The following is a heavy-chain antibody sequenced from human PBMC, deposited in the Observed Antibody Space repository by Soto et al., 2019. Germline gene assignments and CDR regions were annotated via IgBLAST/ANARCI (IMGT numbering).Heavy chain of an antibody. D-gene: IGHD2-15*01. CDR1: GFTFSSYA. Sequence: GGSLRLSCAASGFTFSSYAMRWGRPAPGRGLEWVSAISGSGGSTYYADSVKGRFTISRDNSKNTLYLQMNSLRAEDTAVYYCAKDSAYSEDAFDIWGQGTMVTVSS. V-gene: IGHV3-23*01. J-gene: IGHJ3*02. CDR3: AKDSAYSEDAFDI. CDR2: ISGSGGST.